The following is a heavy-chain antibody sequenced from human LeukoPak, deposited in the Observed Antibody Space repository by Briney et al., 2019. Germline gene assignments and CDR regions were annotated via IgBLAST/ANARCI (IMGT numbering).Heavy chain of an antibody. CDR3: ARDHASRSGWPTQNYYYYGMDV. V-gene: IGHV1-46*01. Sequence: GASVKVSCKASGYTFTSYYMHWVRQAPGQGLEWMGIINPSGGSTSYAQKFQGRVTMTRDTSTSTVYMELSSLGSEDTAVYYCARDHASRSGWPTQNYYYYGMDVWGQGTTVTVSS. CDR2: INPSGGST. CDR1: GYTFTSYY. J-gene: IGHJ6*02. D-gene: IGHD6-19*01.